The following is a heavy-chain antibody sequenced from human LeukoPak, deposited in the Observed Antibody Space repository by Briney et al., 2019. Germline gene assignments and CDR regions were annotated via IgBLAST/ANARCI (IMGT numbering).Heavy chain of an antibody. Sequence: SETLSLTCAVYGGSFSSSYWSWIRQPPGKGLEWIGEINHSGRTNYNPSLKSRVTISVDTSKNQFSLKLSSVTAADTAVYYCARGDRTGYSYGKQFDYWGQGALVTVSS. CDR2: INHSGRT. CDR3: ARGDRTGYSYGKQFDY. V-gene: IGHV4-34*01. D-gene: IGHD5-18*01. CDR1: GGSFSSSY. J-gene: IGHJ4*02.